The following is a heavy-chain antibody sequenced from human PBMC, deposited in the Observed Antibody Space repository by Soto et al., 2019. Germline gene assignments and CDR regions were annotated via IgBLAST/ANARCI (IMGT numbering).Heavy chain of an antibody. CDR2: NSGNGDAT. Sequence: EVQLLESGGGSVQPGGSLRLSCAGSGFSFSTYAMSWVRQAPGKGLEWISGNSGNGDATYYADSVKGRFTISRDNSKSTLYLQMSSLRAEDTAVYYCAKDLSSWSGFGLGHWGQGTLVTVST. J-gene: IGHJ5*02. CDR1: GFSFSTYA. D-gene: IGHD3-3*01. V-gene: IGHV3-23*01. CDR3: AKDLSSWSGFGLGH.